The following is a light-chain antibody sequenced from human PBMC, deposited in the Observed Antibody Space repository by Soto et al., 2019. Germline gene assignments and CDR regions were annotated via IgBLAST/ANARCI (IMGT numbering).Light chain of an antibody. CDR2: GAS. V-gene: IGKV4-1*01. CDR1: QSLLYSSNNKNY. J-gene: IGKJ2*03. Sequence: DIVMTQSPDSLPVSLGERATINCTSSQSLLYSSNNKNYLAWYQQKPGQPPKLLIFGASTRESGVPDRFSGSGSGTDCTLTISRLKAEDVAVYYCQKYYYTPYSFGQGTKLEIK. CDR3: QKYYYTPYS.